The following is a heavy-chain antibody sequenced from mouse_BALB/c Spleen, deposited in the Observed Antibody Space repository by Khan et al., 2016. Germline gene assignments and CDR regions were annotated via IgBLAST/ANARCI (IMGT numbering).Heavy chain of an antibody. V-gene: IGHV3-1*02. J-gene: IGHJ4*01. CDR3: ANYGYYAIDY. CDR2: IHYSGST. Sequence: EVRLVESGPDLVKPSQSLSLTCTVTGYSITSGYSWHWIRQFPGNKLEWMGYIHYSGSTNSNPSLKSRISITRDPSQHQFFLQLNSVTTEDTATYYCANYGYYAIDYWGQGTSVTVSS. CDR1: GYSITSGYS. D-gene: IGHD1-1*02.